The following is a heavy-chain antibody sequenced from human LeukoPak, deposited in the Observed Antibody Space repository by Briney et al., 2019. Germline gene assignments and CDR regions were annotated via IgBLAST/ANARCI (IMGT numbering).Heavy chain of an antibody. D-gene: IGHD3-10*01. J-gene: IGHJ4*02. CDR1: GFTFSTYG. V-gene: IGHV3-23*01. CDR2: ITVSGGGS. CDR3: ARVNGGGFDH. Sequence: GGSLRLSCAASGFTFSTYGMSWVRQAPGKGLEWVSSITVSGGGSTYVDSVRGRFTISRDNSKNTLYLQMNSLRAEDTAVYYCARVNGGGFDHWGQGTLVTVSA.